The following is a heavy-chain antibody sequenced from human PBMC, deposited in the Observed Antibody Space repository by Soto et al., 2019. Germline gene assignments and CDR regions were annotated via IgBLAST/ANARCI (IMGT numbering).Heavy chain of an antibody. D-gene: IGHD3-10*01. CDR1: GDTFSFYS. V-gene: IGHV1-69*04. CDR3: ATSYGSGYRAFDY. CDR2: VNPILSMS. Sequence: QVQLVQSGAEVKRPGSSVEVSCRASGDTFSFYSINWVRQAPGLGLEWMGRVNPILSMSNYAQRFQGRVTMTADKSTSTAYMELSGLSSEDTAMYYCATSYGSGYRAFDYWGQGALVTVSS. J-gene: IGHJ4*02.